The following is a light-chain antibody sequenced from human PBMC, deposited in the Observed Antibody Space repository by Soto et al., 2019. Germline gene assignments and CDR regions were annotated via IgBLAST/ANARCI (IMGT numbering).Light chain of an antibody. CDR2: RTS. CDR3: QQYGHSPLT. Sequence: EIVLTQSPGTLSLSPGERATLPCRASQSVSSNLLAWYQQKPGQAPRLLIYRTSTRATGIPDRFSGSGSGTDFTLTISRLEAEDFAVYYCQQYGHSPLTFGGGNKVEI. V-gene: IGKV3-20*01. CDR1: QSVSSNL. J-gene: IGKJ4*01.